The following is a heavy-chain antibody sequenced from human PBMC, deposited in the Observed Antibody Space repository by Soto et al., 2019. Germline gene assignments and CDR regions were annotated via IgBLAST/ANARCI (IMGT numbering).Heavy chain of an antibody. D-gene: IGHD6-6*01. J-gene: IGHJ4*02. V-gene: IGHV1-69*12. CDR3: ARDLPYFTNPSSSYSSSSKGYVY. CDR2: IIPIFGTA. Sequence: QVQLVQSGAEVKKPGSSVKVSCKASGGTFSSYAISWVRQAPGQGLEWMGGIIPIFGTANYAQKFQGRVTITADESTSPAYMELSSLRSEDTAVYYCARDLPYFTNPSSSYSSSSKGYVYWGQGPLVTVSS. CDR1: GGTFSSYA.